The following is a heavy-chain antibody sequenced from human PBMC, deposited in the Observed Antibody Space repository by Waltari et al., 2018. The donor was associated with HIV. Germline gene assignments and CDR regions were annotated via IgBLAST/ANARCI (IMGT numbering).Heavy chain of an antibody. J-gene: IGHJ6*02. CDR3: ARDRYASGWYFFYYGMDV. Sequence: QVQLVQSGAEVKKPGTSVKVSCRASGYTFTNYAMHWVRQAPGQRPEWMGWINAGNGNTKHSQRFQGRVTITRDTSASTVYMELSSLRSEDTAVYYCARDRYASGWYFFYYGMDVWGQGTTVTVSS. CDR1: GYTFTNYA. D-gene: IGHD6-19*01. CDR2: INAGNGNT. V-gene: IGHV1-3*01.